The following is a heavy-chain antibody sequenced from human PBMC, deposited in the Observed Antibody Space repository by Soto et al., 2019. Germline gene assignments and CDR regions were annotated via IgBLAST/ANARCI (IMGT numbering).Heavy chain of an antibody. D-gene: IGHD3-22*01. V-gene: IGHV1-69*08. J-gene: IGHJ4*02. CDR3: ARDRAYEGTSN. CDR1: GGTFSSYT. CDR2: IIPILGIA. Sequence: QVQLVQSGAEVKKPGSSVKVSCKASGGTFSSYTISWVRQAPGQGLEWMGRIIPILGIANYAQKFQGRVTITADESTSTAYMELSSLRSEDAAVYYCARDRAYEGTSNWCQGTLVTVSS.